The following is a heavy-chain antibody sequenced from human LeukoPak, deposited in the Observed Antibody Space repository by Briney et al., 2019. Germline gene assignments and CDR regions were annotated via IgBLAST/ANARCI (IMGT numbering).Heavy chain of an antibody. V-gene: IGHV3-23*01. D-gene: IGHD4-17*01. CDR2: ITGSGGTT. CDR1: GFTFRNYA. J-gene: IGHJ1*01. Sequence: GGSLRLSCAASGFTFRNYAVVWVRQAPGKGLEWVSAITGSGGTTYYADSVRGRFTIYRDNSKNTLYLQMNSQRGEDTAVYYCGKDPNGDYVGAFDFQRWGQGTLVTVSS. CDR3: GKDPNGDYVGAFDFQR.